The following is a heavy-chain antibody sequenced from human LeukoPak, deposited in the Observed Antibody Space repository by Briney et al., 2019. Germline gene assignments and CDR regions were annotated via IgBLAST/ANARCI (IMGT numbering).Heavy chain of an antibody. D-gene: IGHD6-13*01. V-gene: IGHV1-69*13. Sequence: SVKVSCKASGGTFSSYAISWVRQAPGQGLEWMGGIIPIFGTANYAQKFQGRVTITADESTSTAYMELSSLRSEDTAVYYCARALIAAAGTLGDYYYYMDVWGKGTTVTVSS. CDR2: IIPIFGTA. CDR1: GGTFSSYA. J-gene: IGHJ6*03. CDR3: ARALIAAAGTLGDYYYYMDV.